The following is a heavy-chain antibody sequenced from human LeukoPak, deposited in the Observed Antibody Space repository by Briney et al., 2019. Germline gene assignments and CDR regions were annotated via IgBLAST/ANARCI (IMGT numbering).Heavy chain of an antibody. D-gene: IGHD4-11*01. CDR1: GGSITSGVYS. CDR2: FYGSGST. V-gene: IGHV4-61*02. Sequence: SQTLSLTCAVSGGSITSGVYSWSWVRQPAGKGLEWIGRFYGSGSTNYNPSLKSRVTISVDTSKNQFSLKLSSVTAADTAVYYCARLRRLYPTTVGRGYFDYWGQGTLVTVSS. J-gene: IGHJ4*02. CDR3: ARLRRLYPTTVGRGYFDY.